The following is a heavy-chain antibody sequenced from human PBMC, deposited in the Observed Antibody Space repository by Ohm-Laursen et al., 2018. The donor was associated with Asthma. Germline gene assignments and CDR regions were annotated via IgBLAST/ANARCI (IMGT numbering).Heavy chain of an antibody. V-gene: IGHV3-30*03. CDR2: ISYDGSNK. D-gene: IGHD6-19*01. CDR1: GFTFSDYY. CDR3: ARTRSSGWYEGAFDI. Sequence: SLRLSCTASGFTFSDYYMSWIRQAPGKGLEWVAVISYDGSNKYYADSAKGRFTISRDNSKNTLYLQMNSLRAEGTAVYYCARTRSSGWYEGAFDIWGQGTMVTVSS. J-gene: IGHJ3*02.